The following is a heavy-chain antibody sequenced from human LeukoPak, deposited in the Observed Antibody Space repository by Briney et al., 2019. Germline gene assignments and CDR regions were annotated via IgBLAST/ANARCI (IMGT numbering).Heavy chain of an antibody. D-gene: IGHD3-22*01. Sequence: GGSLRLSCAASGVTISSYWMHWVRQAPGKGLVWVSRISSDGSVTNSADSVKGRFTISRDNAKNTLYLQMNSLRAEDTAVYYCAKPPHYDSSGYYPSWGQGTLVTVSS. CDR3: AKPPHYDSSGYYPS. CDR1: GVTISSYW. J-gene: IGHJ4*02. V-gene: IGHV3-74*01. CDR2: ISSDGSVT.